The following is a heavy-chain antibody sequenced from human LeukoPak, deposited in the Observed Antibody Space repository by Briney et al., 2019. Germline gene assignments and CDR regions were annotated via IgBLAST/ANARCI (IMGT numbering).Heavy chain of an antibody. CDR3: TRDGGSLCDFDY. D-gene: IGHD1-26*01. V-gene: IGHV3-64*02. CDR1: GFSFRNYA. J-gene: IGHJ4*02. Sequence: GGSLRLSCVASGFSFRNYAIHWVRQAPGKGLEYVSVINTDGRITYYADSVKGRFTISRDNSKNTVYLQMGSLRGEDMAVYYCTRDGGSLCDFDYWGQGALVTVSS. CDR2: INTDGRIT.